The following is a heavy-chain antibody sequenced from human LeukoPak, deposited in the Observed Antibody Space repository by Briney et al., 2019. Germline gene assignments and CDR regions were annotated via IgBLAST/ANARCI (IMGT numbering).Heavy chain of an antibody. V-gene: IGHV4-4*02. J-gene: IGHJ6*02. D-gene: IGHD1-14*01. CDR2: IYHSGST. Sequence: SGTLSLTCAVSGGSISSSNWWSWVRQPPGKGLEWIGEIYHSGSTNYNPSLKSRVTISVDTSKNQFSLKLSSATAADTAVYYCARAVESGYYYYYYGMDVWGQGTTVTVSS. CDR3: ARAVESGYYYYYYGMDV. CDR1: GGSISSSNW.